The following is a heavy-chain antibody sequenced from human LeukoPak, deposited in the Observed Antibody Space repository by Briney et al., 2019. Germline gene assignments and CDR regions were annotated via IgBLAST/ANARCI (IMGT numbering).Heavy chain of an antibody. CDR1: GGSFSGYY. Sequence: SETLSLTCAVYGGSFSGYYWSWIRQPPGKGLEWIGEINHSGSTNYNPSLKSRVTISVDTSKNQFSLKLSSVTAADTAVYYCARKSQRRRSNWFDPWGQGTLVTVSS. CDR3: ARKSQRRRSNWFDP. V-gene: IGHV4-34*01. D-gene: IGHD1-1*01. CDR2: INHSGST. J-gene: IGHJ5*02.